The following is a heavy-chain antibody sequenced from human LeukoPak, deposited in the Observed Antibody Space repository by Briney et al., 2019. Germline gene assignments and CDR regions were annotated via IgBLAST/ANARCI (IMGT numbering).Heavy chain of an antibody. J-gene: IGHJ4*02. V-gene: IGHV4-38-2*02. CDR3: ARGTVSLDY. D-gene: IGHD3-22*01. CDR2: IYHSGST. CDR1: GYSISSGYY. Sequence: SETLSLTCTVSGYSISSGYYWGWIQQPPGKGLEWIGSIYHSGSTYYNPSLKSRVTISVDTSKNQFSLKLSSVTAADAAVYYCARGTVSLDYWGQGTLVTVSS.